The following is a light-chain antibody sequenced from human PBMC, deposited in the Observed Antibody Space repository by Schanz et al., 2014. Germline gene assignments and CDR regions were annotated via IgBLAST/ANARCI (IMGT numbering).Light chain of an antibody. CDR2: AAS. CDR1: QSISTY. Sequence: DIQMTQSPSSLSASVGDRVTITCRASQSISTYLNWYQHKPGKAPKLLIYAASSLQGGVPSRFSGSGSGTDFTLTISSLQPEDFATYYCQQYDSYPCTFGQGTKVEIK. J-gene: IGKJ1*01. V-gene: IGKV1-39*01. CDR3: QQYDSYPCT.